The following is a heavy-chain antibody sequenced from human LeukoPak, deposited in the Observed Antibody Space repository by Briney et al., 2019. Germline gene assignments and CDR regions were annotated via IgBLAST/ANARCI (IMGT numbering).Heavy chain of an antibody. V-gene: IGHV3-30-3*01. Sequence: GGSLRLSCAASGFTFSSYAMHWVRQAPGKGLEWVAVISYDGSNKYYADSVKGRFTISRDNSKNTLYLQMNSLRAEDTAVYYCASSYSSSWYGDYWGQGTLVTVSS. D-gene: IGHD6-13*01. CDR2: ISYDGSNK. CDR3: ASSYSSSWYGDY. CDR1: GFTFSSYA. J-gene: IGHJ4*02.